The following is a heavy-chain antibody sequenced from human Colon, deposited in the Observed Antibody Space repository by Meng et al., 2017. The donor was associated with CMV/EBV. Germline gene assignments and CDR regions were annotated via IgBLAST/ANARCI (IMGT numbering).Heavy chain of an antibody. CDR3: ARDMRGCDTDSCYTGGEYGMDV. Sequence: ASVKVSCKASGYTFTGYYIHWVRQAPGQGLEWVGWILPNSGGTNFAQEFKGRVTLTRDTSISTVYMELRSLTSADTAVYYGARDMRGCDTDSCYTGGEYGMDVWGQGTTVTVSS. CDR2: ILPNSGGT. D-gene: IGHD2-2*02. J-gene: IGHJ6*02. V-gene: IGHV1-2*02. CDR1: GYTFTGYY.